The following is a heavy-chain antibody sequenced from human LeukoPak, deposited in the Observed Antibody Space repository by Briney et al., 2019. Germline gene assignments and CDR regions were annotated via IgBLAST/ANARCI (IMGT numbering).Heavy chain of an antibody. V-gene: IGHV3-74*01. Sequence: GGSLRLSCAASGFTFSNYMMHWVRQAPGKGLVWVSRIKSDGITITYADSAKGRFTISRDNAKNTLYLQMNSLRAEDTAVYYCLRDLNWSLDQWGQGTLVTVSS. CDR1: GFTFSNYM. D-gene: IGHD1-20*01. CDR3: LRDLNWSLDQ. CDR2: IKSDGITI. J-gene: IGHJ4*02.